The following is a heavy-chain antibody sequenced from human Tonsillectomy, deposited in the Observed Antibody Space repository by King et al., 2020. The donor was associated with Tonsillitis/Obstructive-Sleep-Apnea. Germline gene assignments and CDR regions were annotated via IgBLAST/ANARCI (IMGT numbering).Heavy chain of an antibody. Sequence: VQLVESGGGLVQPGGSLRLSCAASGFTFSSYAMSWVRQAPGKGLEWVSAISGSGGSTYYADSVKGRFTISRDNSKNTLYLQMNSLRAEDTAVYYCASPAGDIVVVPAAKWDFDIWGQGTMVTVSS. D-gene: IGHD2-2*01. V-gene: IGHV3-23*04. CDR2: ISGSGGST. CDR1: GFTFSSYA. J-gene: IGHJ3*02. CDR3: ASPAGDIVVVPAAKWDFDI.